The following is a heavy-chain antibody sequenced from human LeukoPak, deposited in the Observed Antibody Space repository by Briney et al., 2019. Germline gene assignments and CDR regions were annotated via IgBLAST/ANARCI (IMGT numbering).Heavy chain of an antibody. V-gene: IGHV3-33*08. CDR3: ATGVYYDILTGSDY. Sequence: GGSLRLSCAASGFTFSDFGMHWVRQAPGKGLEWVAVIWYDGSNKYYADSVKGRFTISRDNSKNTLYLQMNSLRAEDTAVYYCATGVYYDILTGSDYWGQGTLVTVSS. CDR1: GFTFSDFG. D-gene: IGHD3-9*01. CDR2: IWYDGSNK. J-gene: IGHJ4*02.